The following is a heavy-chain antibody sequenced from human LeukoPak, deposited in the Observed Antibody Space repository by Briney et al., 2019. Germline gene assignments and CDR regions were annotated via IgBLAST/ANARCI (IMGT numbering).Heavy chain of an antibody. J-gene: IGHJ6*03. CDR3: AKGGDCTNGVCYLYYYYYMDV. CDR1: GFTVSSNY. CDR2: IYSGGST. D-gene: IGHD2-8*01. V-gene: IGHV3-53*01. Sequence: QSGGSLRLSCAASGFTVSSNYMSWVRQAPGKGLEWVSVIYSGGSTYYADSVKGRFTISRDNSKNTLYLQMNSLRAEDTAVYYCAKGGDCTNGVCYLYYYYYMDVWGKGTTVTVSS.